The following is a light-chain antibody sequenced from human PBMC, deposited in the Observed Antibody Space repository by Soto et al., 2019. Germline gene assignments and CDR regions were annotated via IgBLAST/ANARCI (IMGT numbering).Light chain of an antibody. CDR1: QSISSY. CDR2: AAS. V-gene: IGKV1-39*01. CDR3: QQYDNLVT. Sequence: DIQMTQSPSSLPASVGDRVTITCRASQSISSYLNWYQQKPGKAPKLLIYAASSLQSGVPSRFSGSGSGTDFTLTISSLQPEDTATYYCQQYDNLVTFGGGTKVDIK. J-gene: IGKJ4*01.